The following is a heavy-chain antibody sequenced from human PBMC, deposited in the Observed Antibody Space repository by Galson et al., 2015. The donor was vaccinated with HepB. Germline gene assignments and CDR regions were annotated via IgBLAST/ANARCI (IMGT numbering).Heavy chain of an antibody. Sequence: TLSLTCTVSGGSISSGGYYWSWIRQHPGKGLEWIGYIYYSGSTNYNPSLKSRVTISVDTSKNQFSLKLSSVTAADTAVYYCARDLCSGGSCYPGLRLRDAFDIWGQGTMVTVSS. CDR3: ARDLCSGGSCYPGLRLRDAFDI. J-gene: IGHJ3*02. CDR1: GGSISSGGYY. V-gene: IGHV4-61*08. D-gene: IGHD2-15*01. CDR2: IYYSGST.